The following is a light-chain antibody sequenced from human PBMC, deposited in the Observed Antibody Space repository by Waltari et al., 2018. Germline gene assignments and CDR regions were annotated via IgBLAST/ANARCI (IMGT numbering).Light chain of an antibody. CDR2: WAS. CDR3: QQYYSDLLIT. J-gene: IGKJ5*01. CDR1: QSVLYSYNNKNY. V-gene: IGKV4-1*01. Sequence: DIVMTQSPDSLAVSLGERATINCKSSQSVLYSYNNKNYLAWYQQKPGQPPKLLIYWASTRESGVHDRFTGSGSGTDFTLTISRLQAEDVAVYYCQQYYSDLLITFGQGTRLEIK.